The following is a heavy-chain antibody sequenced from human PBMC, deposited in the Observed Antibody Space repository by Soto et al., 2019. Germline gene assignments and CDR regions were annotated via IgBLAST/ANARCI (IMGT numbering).Heavy chain of an antibody. CDR1: GLTFIRYG. D-gene: IGHD5-12*01. V-gene: IGHV3-23*01. J-gene: IGHJ4*02. CDR2: ITGDGGVT. CDR3: AKTRGAHSGFDFDY. Sequence: SLRLSCAASGLTFIRYGMNWVRQSPGMGLEWVSSITGDGGVTYYAESVQGRFTISRDNSKDTLYLQMDTLRAEDTAVYYCAKTRGAHSGFDFDYWGQGTPVTVSS.